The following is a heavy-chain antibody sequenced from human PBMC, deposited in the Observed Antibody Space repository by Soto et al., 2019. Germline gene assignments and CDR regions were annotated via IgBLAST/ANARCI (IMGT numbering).Heavy chain of an antibody. CDR1: GGSVISGSYY. D-gene: IGHD3-9*01. V-gene: IGHV4-61*01. CDR3: ARVYYDILTGYYWGPPPDYYYGMDV. Sequence: ASETLSLTCTVSGGSVISGSYYWIWIRQPPGKGLEWIGYIYYSGSTNYNPSLKSRVTISVDTSKNQFSLKLSSVTAAGTAVYYCARVYYDILTGYYWGPPPDYYYGMDVWGQGTTVTVSS. CDR2: IYYSGST. J-gene: IGHJ6*02.